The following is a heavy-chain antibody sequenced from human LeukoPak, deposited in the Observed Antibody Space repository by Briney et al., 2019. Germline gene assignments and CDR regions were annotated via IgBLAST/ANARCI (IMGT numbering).Heavy chain of an antibody. CDR2: INPNSGGT. Sequence: ASVKVSCKASGYTFTGYYMHWVRQAPGQGLEWMGWINPNSGGTNYAQKFQGWVTMTRDTSISTAYTELSRLRSDDTAVYYCARDLVPIMVRGANDAFDIWGQGTMVTVSS. J-gene: IGHJ3*02. V-gene: IGHV1-2*04. D-gene: IGHD3-10*01. CDR1: GYTFTGYY. CDR3: ARDLVPIMVRGANDAFDI.